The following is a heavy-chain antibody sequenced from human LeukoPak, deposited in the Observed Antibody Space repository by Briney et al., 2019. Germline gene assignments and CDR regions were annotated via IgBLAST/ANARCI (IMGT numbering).Heavy chain of an antibody. J-gene: IGHJ4*02. CDR1: GFTFSSYA. D-gene: IGHD5-18*01. CDR2: ISGSGGST. CDR3: AKAKGIQLWLHSEIDY. Sequence: GGSLRLSCAASGFTFSSYAMSWVRQAPGKGLEWVSAISGSGGSTYYADSVKGRFTISRDNSKNTLYLQMNSLRAEDTAVYYCAKAKGIQLWLHSEIDYWGQGTLVTVSS. V-gene: IGHV3-23*01.